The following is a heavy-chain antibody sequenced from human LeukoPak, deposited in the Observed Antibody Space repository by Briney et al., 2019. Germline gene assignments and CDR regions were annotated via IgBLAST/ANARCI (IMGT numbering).Heavy chain of an antibody. CDR1: GGSISSSSYY. Sequence: SETLSLTCTVSGGSISSSSYYWGWIRQPPGKGLEWIGSIYYSGSTYYNPSLKSRVTISVDTSKNQFSLKLSSVTAADTAVYYCARGTTVTTGRCFDYWGQGTLVTVSS. CDR2: IYYSGST. V-gene: IGHV4-39*07. J-gene: IGHJ4*02. CDR3: ARGTTVTTGRCFDY. D-gene: IGHD4-17*01.